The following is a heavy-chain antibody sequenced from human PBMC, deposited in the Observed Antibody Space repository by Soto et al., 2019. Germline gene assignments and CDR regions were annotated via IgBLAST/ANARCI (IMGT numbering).Heavy chain of an antibody. Sequence: PGGSLRLSCGASGFTFNTYSMHWVRQPPVKGLEWLAAIWYDGTQKYYADSVKGRFIISRDNSKKTLYLEMNSLRAEDTAVYYCARAGGTTVTGLWHFDSWGQGTLVTVSS. CDR2: IWYDGTQK. CDR1: GFTFNTYS. D-gene: IGHD4-17*01. CDR3: ARAGGTTVTGLWHFDS. J-gene: IGHJ4*02. V-gene: IGHV3-33*01.